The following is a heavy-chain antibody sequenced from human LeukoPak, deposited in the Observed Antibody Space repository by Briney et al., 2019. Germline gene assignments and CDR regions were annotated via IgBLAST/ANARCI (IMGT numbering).Heavy chain of an antibody. Sequence: ASVKVSCKATGYTFTDYYMNWVRQAPRQGLEWMGWINPNSGATYSAQKFQGRVTLTRDTSISTAYMEMSRLTSDDTAVYYCARGSLRFDWLCPFDSWGQGALVTVSS. CDR3: ARGSLRFDWLCPFDS. D-gene: IGHD3-9*01. J-gene: IGHJ4*02. CDR2: INPNSGAT. V-gene: IGHV1-2*02. CDR1: GYTFTDYY.